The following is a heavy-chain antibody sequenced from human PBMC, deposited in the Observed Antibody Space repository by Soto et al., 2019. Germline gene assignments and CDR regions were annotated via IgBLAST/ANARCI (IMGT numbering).Heavy chain of an antibody. Sequence: LRLSCAASGFTFSSYAMSWVRQAPGKGLEWVSAISGSGGSTYYADSVKGRFTISRDNSKNTLYLQMNSLRAEDTAVYYCAKASIVVVPAASDYWGQGTLVTVSS. D-gene: IGHD2-2*01. V-gene: IGHV3-23*01. CDR2: ISGSGGST. CDR3: AKASIVVVPAASDY. CDR1: GFTFSSYA. J-gene: IGHJ4*02.